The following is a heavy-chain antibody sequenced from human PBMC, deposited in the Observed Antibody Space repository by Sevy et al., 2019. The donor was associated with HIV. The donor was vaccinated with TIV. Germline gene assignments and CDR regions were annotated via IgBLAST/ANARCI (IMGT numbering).Heavy chain of an antibody. V-gene: IGHV3-23*01. D-gene: IGHD6-13*01. Sequence: GGSLRLPCAASGFIFSGYVMSWVRQAPGKGLEWVSGISASGGSTYYADSVKGRFTISRDNSKNTLYLEMNSLRAEDTAVYYCAKDASSSWTGGTFQHWGQGTLVTVSS. CDR2: ISASGGST. CDR1: GFIFSGYV. J-gene: IGHJ1*01. CDR3: AKDASSSWTGGTFQH.